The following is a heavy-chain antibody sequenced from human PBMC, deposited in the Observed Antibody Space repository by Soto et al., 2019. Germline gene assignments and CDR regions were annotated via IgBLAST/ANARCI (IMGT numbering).Heavy chain of an antibody. V-gene: IGHV3-21*01. D-gene: IGHD3-3*01. CDR1: GFTFSSYS. CDR2: ISSSSGYI. Sequence: EVQLVESGGGLVKPGGSLRLSCAASGFTFSSYSMNWVRQAPGKGLEWVSSISSSSGYIYYADSVKGRFTISRDNAKNALYLQMNSLRAEDTAVYYCARWYYDFWSGYYTDYYYYMDVWGKGTTVTVSS. J-gene: IGHJ6*03. CDR3: ARWYYDFWSGYYTDYYYYMDV.